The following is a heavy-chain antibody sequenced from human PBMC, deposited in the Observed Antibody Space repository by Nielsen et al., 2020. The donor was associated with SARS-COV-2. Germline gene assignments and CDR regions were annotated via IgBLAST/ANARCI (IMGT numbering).Heavy chain of an antibody. D-gene: IGHD3-10*01. V-gene: IGHV1-46*01. Sequence: WVRQAPGQGLEWMGIINPSGGSTSYAQKFQGRVTMTRDTSTSTVYMELSSLRSEDTAVYYCARVSRGSGSFLRTYFDYWGQGTLVTVSS. CDR3: ARVSRGSGSFLRTYFDY. CDR2: INPSGGST. J-gene: IGHJ4*02.